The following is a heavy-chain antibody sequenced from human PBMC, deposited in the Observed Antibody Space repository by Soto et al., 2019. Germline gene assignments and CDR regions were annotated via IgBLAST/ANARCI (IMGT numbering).Heavy chain of an antibody. D-gene: IGHD3-22*01. CDR2: TSYDGRNN. V-gene: IGHV3-30*18. J-gene: IGHJ4*02. CDR3: AKDTYYHDSSGFYVFDY. Sequence: GGSLRLSCAASGSIFSSYGMHWVRQAPGKGLEWVAVTSYDGRNNNYADSVRGRFTISRDNSKNTLYLQMNSLRAEDTAVYYCAKDTYYHDSSGFYVFDYWGQGPPVTVSS. CDR1: GSIFSSYG.